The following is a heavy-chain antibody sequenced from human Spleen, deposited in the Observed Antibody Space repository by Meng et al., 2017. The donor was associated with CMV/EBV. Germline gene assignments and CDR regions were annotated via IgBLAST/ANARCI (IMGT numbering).Heavy chain of an antibody. Sequence: GESLKISCAASGFSVSSRYMSWVRQAPGKGLEWVSSISSSSTYIYYADSVKGRFTISRDNAKNSLYLQMNSLRAEDTAVYYCARDGGGIIVPAADDYWGQGTLVTVSS. V-gene: IGHV3-21*01. CDR3: ARDGGGIIVPAADDY. CDR2: ISSSSTYI. J-gene: IGHJ4*02. CDR1: GFSVSSRY. D-gene: IGHD2/OR15-2a*01.